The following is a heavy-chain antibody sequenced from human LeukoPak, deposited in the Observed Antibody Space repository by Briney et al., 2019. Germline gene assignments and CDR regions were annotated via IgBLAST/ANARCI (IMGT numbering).Heavy chain of an antibody. CDR2: IYHSGST. CDR3: ARGEYSSSSFSGPSRRKEP. Sequence: SQTLSLTCTVSGGSISSGGYYWSWIRQPPGKGLEWIGYIYHSGSTYYNPSLKSRVTISVDRSKNQFSLKLSSVTAADTAVYYCARGEYSSSSFSGPSRRKEPWGQGTLVTVSS. CDR1: GGSISSGGYY. J-gene: IGHJ5*02. V-gene: IGHV4-30-2*01. D-gene: IGHD6-6*01.